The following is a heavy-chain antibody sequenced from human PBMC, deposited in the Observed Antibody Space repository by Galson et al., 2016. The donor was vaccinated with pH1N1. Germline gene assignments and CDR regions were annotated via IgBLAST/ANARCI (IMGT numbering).Heavy chain of an antibody. CDR1: GGTFSDSP. Sequence: SVKVSCKASGGTFSDSPISWVRQAPGQGLEWMGGIIPLFGTTNYAQKFRGRVTITADESTSTAYMELSSLGYEDTAVYYCARSLGVVPAATSWFDPWGQGTLVSVSS. J-gene: IGHJ5*02. CDR2: IIPLFGTT. V-gene: IGHV1-69*13. CDR3: ARSLGVVPAATSWFDP. D-gene: IGHD2-2*01.